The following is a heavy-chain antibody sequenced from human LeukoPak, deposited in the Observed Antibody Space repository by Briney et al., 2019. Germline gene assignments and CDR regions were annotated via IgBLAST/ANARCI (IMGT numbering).Heavy chain of an antibody. D-gene: IGHD6-6*01. J-gene: IGHJ4*02. V-gene: IGHV5-51*01. CDR2: IYPDDSDT. Sequence: KCGESLKISCKGSGYSFTSYWIGWVRQMPGKGLEWTGIIYPDDSDTRYSPSFQGQVTISADKSISTAYLQWSSLKASDTAMYYCARETSSQGYFDFWGQGTLVTVSS. CDR3: ARETSSQGYFDF. CDR1: GYSFTSYW.